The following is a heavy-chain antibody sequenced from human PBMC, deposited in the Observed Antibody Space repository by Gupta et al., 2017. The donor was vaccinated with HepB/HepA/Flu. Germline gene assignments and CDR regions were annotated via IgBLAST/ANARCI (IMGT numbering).Heavy chain of an antibody. CDR2: ISESGDYT. V-gene: IGHV3-23*01. CDR3: AKLRVRMSASGGDY. J-gene: IGHJ4*01. D-gene: IGHD2-8*01. Sequence: EVQLLASGGDLVQPGGSLRLSCAVSGFIFSNYVMYWVRQAPGKGLEWVSAISESGDYTSYADSVKGRFTISGDNSKNTLYLQMNSLTAEDTAVYFCAKLRVRMSASGGDYWGHGTLVTVSS. CDR1: GFIFSNYV.